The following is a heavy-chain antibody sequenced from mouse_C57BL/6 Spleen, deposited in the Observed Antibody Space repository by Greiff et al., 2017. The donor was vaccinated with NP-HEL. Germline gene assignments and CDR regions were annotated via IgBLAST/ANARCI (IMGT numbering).Heavy chain of an antibody. CDR3: ARYEGRLRQEGYIDY. Sequence: QVQLQQPGAELVKPGASVKMSCKASGYTFTSYWITWVKQRPGQGLEWIGDIYPGSGSTNYNEKFKSKATLTVDTSSSTAYMQLSSLTSEDSAVYYCARYEGRLRQEGYIDYWGQGTTLTVSS. V-gene: IGHV1-55*01. CDR2: IYPGSGST. CDR1: GYTFTSYW. J-gene: IGHJ2*01. D-gene: IGHD2-2*01.